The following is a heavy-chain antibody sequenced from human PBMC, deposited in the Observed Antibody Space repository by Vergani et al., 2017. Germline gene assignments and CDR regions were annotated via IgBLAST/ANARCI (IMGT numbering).Heavy chain of an antibody. CDR1: GGSISSSSHF. Sequence: QLQLHKSGPGLVKPSETLSLTCTLSGGSISSSSHFWGWLRQTPGKGLEWIGSIYYSGSTYYNPSLKSRVSISVDTSKNQFSLKLSSVTAADSAVYYWARHDSCHYDSSYYGLDVWGQGTTVTVSS. D-gene: IGHD3-16*01. CDR3: ARHDSCHYDSSYYGLDV. J-gene: IGHJ6*02. CDR2: IYYSGST. V-gene: IGHV4-39*01.